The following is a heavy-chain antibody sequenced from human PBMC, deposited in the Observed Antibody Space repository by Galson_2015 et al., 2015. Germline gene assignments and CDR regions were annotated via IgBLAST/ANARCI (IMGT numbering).Heavy chain of an antibody. Sequence: SLRLSCAASGYTFSNYVMSWVRQAPGKGLEWVSSITKGGRNINYADSVKGRFTISKDDSKNTLYLQMDRLRAEDTAVYYCAKGGCSSANCEMPFDIGGQGTVVTVTS. CDR2: ITKGGRNI. J-gene: IGHJ3*02. V-gene: IGHV3-23*01. D-gene: IGHD2-2*01. CDR1: GYTFSNYV. CDR3: AKGGCSSANCEMPFDI.